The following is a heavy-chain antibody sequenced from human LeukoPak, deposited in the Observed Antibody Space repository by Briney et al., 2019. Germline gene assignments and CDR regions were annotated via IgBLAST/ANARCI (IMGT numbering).Heavy chain of an antibody. D-gene: IGHD5-12*01. V-gene: IGHV3-23*01. J-gene: IGHJ4*02. CDR2: ISGSGGST. CDR1: GFTFSSYA. CDR3: AKVPTWMQALYFDY. Sequence: TGGSLRLSCAASGFTFSSYAMSWVRQAPGKGLEWVSAISGSGGSTYYADSVKGRFTISRDNSKNTLYLQMNSLRAEDTAVYYCAKVPTWMQALYFDYWGQGTLVIVSS.